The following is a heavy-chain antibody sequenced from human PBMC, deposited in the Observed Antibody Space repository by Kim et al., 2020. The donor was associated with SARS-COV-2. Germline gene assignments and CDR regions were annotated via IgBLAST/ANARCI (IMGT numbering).Heavy chain of an antibody. CDR1: GYTFTSYA. Sequence: ASVKVSCKASGYTFTSYAMHWVRQAPGQRLEWMGWINAGNGNTKYSQKFQGRVTITRDTSASTAYMELSSLRSEDTAVYYCARDRQWLAVPEGYWGQGTLVTVSS. J-gene: IGHJ4*02. V-gene: IGHV1-3*01. CDR2: INAGNGNT. D-gene: IGHD6-19*01. CDR3: ARDRQWLAVPEGY.